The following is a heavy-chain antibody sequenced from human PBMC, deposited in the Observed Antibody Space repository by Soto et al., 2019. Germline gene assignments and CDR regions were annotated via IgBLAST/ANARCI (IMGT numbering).Heavy chain of an antibody. V-gene: IGHV1-46*03. CDR1: GYTFTTYY. J-gene: IGHJ3*02. CDR3: AREGGDAHDAFDI. CDR2: INPGSGRA. Sequence: QVQLVQSGAEVKKPGASVKVSCKASGYTFTTYYMHWVRQAPGQGLEWMGIINPGSGRANYAQKFQGRVTMTRDTSTSTVYMELSRLRFEDTAIYYCAREGGDAHDAFDIWGQGTMVTVSS. D-gene: IGHD6-25*01.